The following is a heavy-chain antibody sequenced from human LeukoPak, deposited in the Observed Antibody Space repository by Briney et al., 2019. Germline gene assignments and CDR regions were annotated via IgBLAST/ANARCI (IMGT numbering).Heavy chain of an antibody. CDR3: ANLRGYYGSGQQITLDY. CDR1: GLTLSSYG. D-gene: IGHD3-10*01. Sequence: PGRSLRLSCAASGLTLSSYGMHWVRQAPGKGLEWVAVISHDGSNKYYADSVKGRFTISRDNAKNTLYLQMDSLSVEDTAVYYCANLRGYYGSGQQITLDYWGQGTLVTVSS. CDR2: ISHDGSNK. J-gene: IGHJ4*02. V-gene: IGHV3-30*18.